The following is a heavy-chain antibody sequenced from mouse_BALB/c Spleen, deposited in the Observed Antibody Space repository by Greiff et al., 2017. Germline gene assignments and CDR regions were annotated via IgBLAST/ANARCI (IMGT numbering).Heavy chain of an antibody. Sequence: EVQGVESGGGLVQPGGSLKLSCAASGFTFSSYGMSWVRQTPDKRLELVATINSNGGSTYYPDSVKGRFTISRDNAKNTLYLQMSSLKSEDTAMYYCGNYDYWGQGTTLTVSS. CDR3: GNYDY. J-gene: IGHJ2*01. CDR2: INSNGGST. V-gene: IGHV5-6-3*01. CDR1: GFTFSSYG.